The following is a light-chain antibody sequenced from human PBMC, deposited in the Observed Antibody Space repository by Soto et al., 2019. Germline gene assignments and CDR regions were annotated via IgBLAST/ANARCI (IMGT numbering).Light chain of an antibody. V-gene: IGKV1-33*01. Sequence: DFQMTQSPSSLSASVGDRVTITCQASQDISDFLNWYQQKPGAAHKLLIYDASNLQAGVQSRFSGSGSGTDFTFTIRSLQPEDVATYYCQQYDNIPLTFGGGTKVDIK. CDR3: QQYDNIPLT. CDR1: QDISDF. CDR2: DAS. J-gene: IGKJ4*01.